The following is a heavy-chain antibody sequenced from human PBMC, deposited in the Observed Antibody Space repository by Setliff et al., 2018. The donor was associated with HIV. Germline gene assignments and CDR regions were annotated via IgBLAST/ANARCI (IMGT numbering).Heavy chain of an antibody. D-gene: IGHD3-3*01. J-gene: IGHJ5*02. V-gene: IGHV1-8*01. CDR2: MNPNSGNT. CDR3: ARGKPIFGVNNWFDP. CDR1: GYTFTSYD. Sequence: ASVKVSCKASGYTFTSYDINWVRQATGQGLEWMGWMNPNSGNTGYAQKFQGRVTMTRNTSISTVYMELNKLRSDDTAVYYCARGKPIFGVNNWFDPWGQGTLVTVSS.